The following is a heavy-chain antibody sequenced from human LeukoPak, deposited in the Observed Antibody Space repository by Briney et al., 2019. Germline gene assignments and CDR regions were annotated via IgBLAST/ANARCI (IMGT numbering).Heavy chain of an antibody. CDR1: GFSFSGYS. J-gene: IGHJ6*03. Sequence: LGGSLRLSCAASGFSFSGYSMNWVRQAPGKGLEWVSSISRSSSYKYYADSVKGRFTISRDNAKNSLYLQMNSLRAEDTAVYYCARVTPSNIAVAGTMDVWGKGTTVTISS. V-gene: IGHV3-21*01. CDR3: ARVTPSNIAVAGTMDV. CDR2: ISRSSSYK. D-gene: IGHD6-19*01.